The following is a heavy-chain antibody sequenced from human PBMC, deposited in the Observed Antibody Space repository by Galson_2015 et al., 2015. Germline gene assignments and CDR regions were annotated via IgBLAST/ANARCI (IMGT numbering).Heavy chain of an antibody. CDR3: ASIPTYNWNYVRWFDP. J-gene: IGHJ5*02. D-gene: IGHD1-7*01. CDR2: ISSSSSTI. V-gene: IGHV3-48*02. Sequence: SLRLSCAASGFTFSSYSMNWVRQAPGKGLEWVSHISSSSSTIYYADSVKGRFTISRDNAKNSLYLQMNSLRDEDTAVYYCASIPTYNWNYVRWFDPWGQGTLVPVSS. CDR1: GFTFSSYS.